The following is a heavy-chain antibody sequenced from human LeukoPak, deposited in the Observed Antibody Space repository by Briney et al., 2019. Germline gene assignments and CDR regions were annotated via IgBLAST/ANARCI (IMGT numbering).Heavy chain of an antibody. D-gene: IGHD3-22*01. V-gene: IGHV3-7*01. CDR2: IKQDGSEK. Sequence: GGSLRLSCAASGFTFSSYWMSWVRKAPGKGLEWVANIKQDGSEKYYVDSVKGRFTISRDNAKNSLYLQMNSLRAEDTAVYYCARDLPQYDSSGFGPNSADYWGQGTLVTVSS. J-gene: IGHJ4*02. CDR1: GFTFSSYW. CDR3: ARDLPQYDSSGFGPNSADY.